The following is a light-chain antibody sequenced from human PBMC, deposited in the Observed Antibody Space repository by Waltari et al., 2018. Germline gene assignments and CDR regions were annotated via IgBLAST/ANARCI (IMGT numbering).Light chain of an antibody. CDR1: DSHVGAYNY. CDR2: DVT. V-gene: IGLV2-14*03. J-gene: IGLJ3*02. Sequence: QSALTQPASVSGSPGQSITISCTGTDSHVGAYNYVSWYQQHPGKAPELMVYDVTNRPSGVSNRFSGSKSGNTASLTISGLQAEDEADYYCSSYTSGSLWVFGGGTKLTVL. CDR3: SSYTSGSLWV.